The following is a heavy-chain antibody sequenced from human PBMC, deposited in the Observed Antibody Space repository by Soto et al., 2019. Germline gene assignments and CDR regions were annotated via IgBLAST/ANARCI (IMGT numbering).Heavy chain of an antibody. CDR1: GYTFTSYG. CDR3: ATKPGALSTSDY. J-gene: IGHJ4*02. V-gene: IGHV1-18*01. Sequence: QVQLVQSGAEVKKPGASVKVSCKASGYTFTSYGITWVRQAPGQGLEWMGWISAHKGNTQYAQKFQGRVTMTADTSTSTAYMELRSLRSDDTAVYYCATKPGALSTSDYWGQGTQVTVSS. D-gene: IGHD2-2*01. CDR2: ISAHKGNT.